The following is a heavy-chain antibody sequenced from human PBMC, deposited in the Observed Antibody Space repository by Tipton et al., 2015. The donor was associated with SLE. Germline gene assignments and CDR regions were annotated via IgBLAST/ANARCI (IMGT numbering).Heavy chain of an antibody. V-gene: IGHV3-64*07. CDR2: ISINGGNT. CDR3: ARSRPRLSSYYNGMDL. J-gene: IGHJ6*02. CDR1: GFTFSTYE. D-gene: IGHD6-25*01. Sequence: VQLVQSGGGLVQPGGSLRLSCAASGFTFSTYEMNWVRQAPGKGLEYVSGISINGGNTWYADSVKGRFTISRDNSKNTLDLQMGSLKTEDMAVYFCARSRPRLSSYYNGMDLWGQGTTVTVSS.